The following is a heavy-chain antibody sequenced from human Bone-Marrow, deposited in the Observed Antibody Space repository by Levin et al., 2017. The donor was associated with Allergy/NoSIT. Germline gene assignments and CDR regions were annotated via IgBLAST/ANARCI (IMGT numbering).Heavy chain of an antibody. V-gene: IGHV4-59*01. J-gene: IGHJ5*02. CDR2: VFHSGRT. CDR1: GGSINNYY. CDR3: ARGSAGVVILTS. Sequence: SQTLSLTCTVSGGSINNYYWTWIRQPPGKGLEWIGYVFHSGRTNYNPSLKSRVTISIDTAKSQFSLKVSSVTAADTAVYYCARGSAGVVILTSWGQGALVTVSS. D-gene: IGHD3-3*01.